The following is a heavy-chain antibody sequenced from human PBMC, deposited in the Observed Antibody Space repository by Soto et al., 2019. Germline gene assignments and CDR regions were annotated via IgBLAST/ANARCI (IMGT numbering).Heavy chain of an antibody. CDR2: IKQDGSEK. D-gene: IGHD2-21*02. CDR3: ASRGGNSGYCFDY. Sequence: EVQLVESGGGLVQPGGSLRLSCAASGLTFSSYWMSWVRQAPGKGLEWVANIKQDGSEKYYVDSVKGRFTISRDNAKNSLYLQMNSLRAEDTAVYYCASRGGNSGYCFDYWGQGTLVTVSS. J-gene: IGHJ4*02. V-gene: IGHV3-7*02. CDR1: GLTFSSYW.